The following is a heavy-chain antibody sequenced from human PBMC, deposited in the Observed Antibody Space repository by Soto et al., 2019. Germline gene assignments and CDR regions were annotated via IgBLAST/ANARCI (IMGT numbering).Heavy chain of an antibody. CDR2: ISWNSGSI. D-gene: IGHD6-13*01. J-gene: IGHJ4*02. CDR3: AKDIDLKLEHPFDY. Sequence: EVQLVESGGGLVQPGRSLRLSCAASGFTFDDYAMHWVRQAPGKGLEWVSGISWNSGSIGYADSVKGRFTISRDNAKNSLYLQMNSLRAEDTALYYCAKDIDLKLEHPFDYWGQGTLVTVSS. V-gene: IGHV3-9*01. CDR1: GFTFDDYA.